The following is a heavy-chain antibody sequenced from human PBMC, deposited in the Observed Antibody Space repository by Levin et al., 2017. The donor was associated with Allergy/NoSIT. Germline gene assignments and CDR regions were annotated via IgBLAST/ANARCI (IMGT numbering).Heavy chain of an antibody. CDR3: AKDRGGSYSPFDY. J-gene: IGHJ4*02. V-gene: IGHV3-30*18. D-gene: IGHD1-26*01. CDR2: ISYDGSNK. CDR1: GFTFSSYG. Sequence: GASVKVSCAASGFTFSSYGMHWVRQAPGKGLEWVAVISYDGSNKYYADSVKGRFTISRDNSKNTLYLQMNSLRAEDTAVYYCAKDRGGSYSPFDYWGQGTLVTVSS.